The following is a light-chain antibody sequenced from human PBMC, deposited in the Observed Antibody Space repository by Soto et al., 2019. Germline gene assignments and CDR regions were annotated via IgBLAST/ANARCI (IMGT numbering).Light chain of an antibody. Sequence: DIPMTQSPSSLSASVGDRVTITCQASQDISNRLNWYQQKPGRAPKLLIYDASNLETGVPSRFSGSGSGTDFTFTISSLQPQDIATYYCQQCDSLPLTFGGGTKVEIK. V-gene: IGKV1-33*01. CDR1: QDISNR. CDR3: QQCDSLPLT. J-gene: IGKJ4*01. CDR2: DAS.